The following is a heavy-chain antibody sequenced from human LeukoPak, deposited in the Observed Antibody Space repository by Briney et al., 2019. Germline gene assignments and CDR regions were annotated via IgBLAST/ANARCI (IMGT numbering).Heavy chain of an antibody. CDR3: ARSRQEYPNCFDP. CDR2: ISGSGGST. J-gene: IGHJ5*02. Sequence: GGSLRLSCAASAFTFSSYAMSWVRQAPGKGLEWVSAISGSGGSTYYADSVKGRFTISRDNSKNTLYLQMNSLRAEDTAVYYCARSRQEYPNCFDPGGQGTLVTVSS. D-gene: IGHD2-2*01. CDR1: AFTFSSYA. V-gene: IGHV3-23*01.